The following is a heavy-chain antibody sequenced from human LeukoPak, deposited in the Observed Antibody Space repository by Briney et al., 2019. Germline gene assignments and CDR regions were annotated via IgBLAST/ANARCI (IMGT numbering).Heavy chain of an antibody. D-gene: IGHD3-22*01. Sequence: SETLSLTCTVSGGSISSSSYYWGWIRQPPGKGLEWIGSIYYSGSTYYNPSLKSRVTISVDTSKNQCSLKLSSVTAADTAVYYCARGYYYDSSGYDLYYFDYWGQGTLVTVSS. J-gene: IGHJ4*02. V-gene: IGHV4-39*07. CDR3: ARGYYYDSSGYDLYYFDY. CDR2: IYYSGST. CDR1: GGSISSSSYY.